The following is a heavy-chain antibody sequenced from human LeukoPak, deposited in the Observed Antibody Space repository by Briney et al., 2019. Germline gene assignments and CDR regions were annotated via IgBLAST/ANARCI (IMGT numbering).Heavy chain of an antibody. CDR1: GFFTFNTAW. Sequence: KPGGSLRLSCAASGFFTFNTAWMSWIRQPPGKGLEWIGEINHSGSTNYNPSLKSRVTISVDTSKNQFSLKLSSVTAADTAVYYCARVYCSGGSCYSFDYWGQGTLVTVSS. CDR3: ARVYCSGGSCYSFDY. D-gene: IGHD2-15*01. V-gene: IGHV4-4*02. CDR2: INHSGST. J-gene: IGHJ4*02.